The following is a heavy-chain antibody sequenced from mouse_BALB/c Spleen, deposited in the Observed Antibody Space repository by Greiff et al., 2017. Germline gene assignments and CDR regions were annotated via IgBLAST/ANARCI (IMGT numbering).Heavy chain of an antibody. CDR1: GFTFTDYY. V-gene: IGHV7-3*02. CDR3: ASDGYYSSWFAY. CDR2: IRNKANGYTT. D-gene: IGHD2-3*01. Sequence: EVKVVESGGGLVQPGGSLRLSCATSGFTFTDYYMSWVRQPPGKALEWLGFIRNKANGYTTEYSASVKGRFTISRDNSQSILYLQMNTLRAEDSATYYCASDGYYSSWFAYWGQGTLVTVSA. J-gene: IGHJ3*01.